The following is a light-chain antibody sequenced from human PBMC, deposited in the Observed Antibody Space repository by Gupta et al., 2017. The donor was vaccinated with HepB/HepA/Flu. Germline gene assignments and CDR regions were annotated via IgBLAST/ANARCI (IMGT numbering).Light chain of an antibody. CDR3: QKNDNFLRHQ. Sequence: DIQMTQSPSSLSASVGDRVTITCQASQDILNFMNWYQQKPGQAPKLLVYDASKWETGVTSRFSGSGFRKGFHFTISSRQSEDFASYYCQKNDNFLRHQFGGRTKVDIK. CDR1: QDILNF. V-gene: IGKV1-33*01. J-gene: IGKJ4*01. CDR2: DAS.